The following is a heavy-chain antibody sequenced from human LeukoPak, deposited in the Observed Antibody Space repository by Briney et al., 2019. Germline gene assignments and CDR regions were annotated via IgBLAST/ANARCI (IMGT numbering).Heavy chain of an antibody. CDR2: ISHRGYT. D-gene: IGHD3-10*01. J-gene: IGHJ4*02. CDR1: GGSISTGTYY. V-gene: IGHV4-31*03. Sequence: SETLSLTCTVSGGSISTGTYYWTWIRQHPGKGLEWIGSISHRGYTSYNPSLRSRLSVSLDTSNNQFSLNLSSVTAADTAVYYCARDFGDPTHYFFDYWGQGTLVTVSS. CDR3: ARDFGDPTHYFFDY.